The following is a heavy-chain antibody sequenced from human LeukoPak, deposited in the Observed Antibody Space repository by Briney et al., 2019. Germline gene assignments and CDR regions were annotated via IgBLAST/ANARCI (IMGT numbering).Heavy chain of an antibody. CDR2: INYSGNS. V-gene: IGHV4-59*08. D-gene: IGHD2-21*01. CDR1: GDSISTDY. CDR3: ARLDCISKTCYNY. J-gene: IGHJ4*02. Sequence: SDTLSLTCTVSGDSISTDYWSWIRQSTGRGLEGIGYINYSGNSEYNPSLKSRVTISVDRSKNQVSLKMRSVTAADTAVYYCARLDCISKTCYNYWALGALVTVSS.